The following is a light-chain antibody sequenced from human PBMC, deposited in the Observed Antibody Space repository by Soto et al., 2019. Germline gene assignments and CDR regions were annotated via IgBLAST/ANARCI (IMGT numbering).Light chain of an antibody. CDR2: DVS. CDR1: SSDVGTYNY. Sequence: QSALTQPPSASGSPGQSVTISCTGTSSDVGTYNYVSWYQQHPGKAPKLMIYDVSKRPSGVPDRFSGSKSGNTASLTVSGLQAEGEADYYCISYAGSSIWVFGGGTKLTVL. CDR3: ISYAGSSIWV. V-gene: IGLV2-8*01. J-gene: IGLJ3*02.